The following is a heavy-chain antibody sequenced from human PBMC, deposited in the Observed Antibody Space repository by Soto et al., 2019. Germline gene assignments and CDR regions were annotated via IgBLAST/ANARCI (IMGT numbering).Heavy chain of an antibody. CDR1: GFTFSRYA. V-gene: IGHV3-64D*06. CDR2: ISSNGGST. CDR3: VKDQTETATTYFDY. D-gene: IGHD6-25*01. J-gene: IGHJ4*02. Sequence: GGSLRLSCSASGFTFSRYAMYWVRQAPGKGLEYVSAISSNGGSTYYADSVKGRFTISRDNSKNTLYLQMSSLRAEDTAVYYCVKDQTETATTYFDYWGQGTLVTVSS.